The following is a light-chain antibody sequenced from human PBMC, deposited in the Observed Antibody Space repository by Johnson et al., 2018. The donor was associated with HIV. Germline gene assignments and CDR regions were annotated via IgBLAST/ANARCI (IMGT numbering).Light chain of an antibody. Sequence: QSVLTQSPSVSAAPGQKVTISCSGSSSNIGSNFVSWYQQLPGTAPKVLIYENNKRPSGIPARFSGSKSGTSATLGITGLPTGDEADYYCGTWDSSLSAYVFGTGTKVTVL. CDR2: ENN. CDR1: SSNIGSNF. CDR3: GTWDSSLSAYV. J-gene: IGLJ1*01. V-gene: IGLV1-51*02.